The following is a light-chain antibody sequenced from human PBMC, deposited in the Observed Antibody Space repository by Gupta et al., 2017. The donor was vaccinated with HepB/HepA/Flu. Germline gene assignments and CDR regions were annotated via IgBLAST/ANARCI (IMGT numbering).Light chain of an antibody. J-gene: IGKJ1*01. CDR3: QQYGSSFGT. CDR1: QSASSSY. V-gene: IGKV3-20*01. CDR2: GAS. Sequence: EIVLTQSPGTLSVYPGERVTLSCRASQSASSSYLAWYQQKSGQAPRLLISGASTRATGIPDRFSGSASGTDFTLTISRLEPEDFAVYYCQQYGSSFGTFGQGTKVEIK.